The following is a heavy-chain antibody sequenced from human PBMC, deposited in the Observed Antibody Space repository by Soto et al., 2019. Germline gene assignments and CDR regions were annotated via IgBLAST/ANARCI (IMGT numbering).Heavy chain of an antibody. CDR2: ISAYSGKT. D-gene: IGHD3-16*01. Sequence: QVQLVQSGGEVKEPGASVKVSCKTSGYTFTTYGISWVRQAPGQGLEWVGWISAYSGKTHYAQKFQGKVTMTTDTSTNTAYLKLRSLRSDDTAVYYCARDPYLGDHQYWGQGTLVTVSS. V-gene: IGHV1-18*01. CDR3: ARDPYLGDHQY. J-gene: IGHJ4*02. CDR1: GYTFTTYG.